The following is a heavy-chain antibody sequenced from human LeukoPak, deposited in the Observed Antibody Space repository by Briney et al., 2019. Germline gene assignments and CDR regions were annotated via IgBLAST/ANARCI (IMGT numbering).Heavy chain of an antibody. V-gene: IGHV3-53*01. D-gene: IGHD2-21*01. CDR2: IYSGGST. CDR1: GFTVSSNY. J-gene: IGHJ4*02. Sequence: GGSLRLSCAASGFTVSSNYMSWVRQAPGKGLEWVSVIYSGGSTYYADSVKGRFTISRDNSKNILYLQMNSLRAEDTAIYYCVKSGAPGGAWYFDYWGQGTLVTVSS. CDR3: VKSGAPGGAWYFDY.